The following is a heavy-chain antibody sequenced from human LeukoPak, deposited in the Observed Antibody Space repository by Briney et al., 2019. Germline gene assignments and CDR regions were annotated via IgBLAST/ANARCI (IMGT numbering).Heavy chain of an antibody. CDR3: AKDRYGSGSYLAYFDY. D-gene: IGHD3-10*01. CDR2: LSTIGGRE. J-gene: IGHJ4*02. V-gene: IGHV3-30*04. Sequence: PGTSLRLSCAASGFTFSSYSMHWVRQAPGKGLEWAAVLSTIGGREYYADSVKGRFTISRDTSKNTLYLQMDGLRAEDTAVYYCAKDRYGSGSYLAYFDYWGQGTLVTVSS. CDR1: GFTFSSYS.